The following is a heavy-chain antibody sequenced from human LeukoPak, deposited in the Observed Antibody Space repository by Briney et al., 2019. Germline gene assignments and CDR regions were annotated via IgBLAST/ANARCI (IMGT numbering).Heavy chain of an antibody. CDR2: IWYDGSNK. CDR1: GFTFSSYG. CDR3: ARGSNGGAPSPYYFDY. Sequence: GGSLRLSCAASGFTFSSYGMHWVRQAPGKGLEWVAVIWYDGSNKYYADSVKGRFTISRDNSKNTLYLQMNGLRAEDTAVYYCARGSNGGAPSPYYFDYWGQGTLVTVSS. V-gene: IGHV3-33*01. D-gene: IGHD3-16*01. J-gene: IGHJ4*02.